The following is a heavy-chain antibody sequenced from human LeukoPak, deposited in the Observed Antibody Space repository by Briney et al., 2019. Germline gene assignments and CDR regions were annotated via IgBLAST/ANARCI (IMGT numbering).Heavy chain of an antibody. D-gene: IGHD3-22*01. CDR3: ARGGYDRGFDY. J-gene: IGHJ4*02. Sequence: SETLSLTCTVSGGSFTSGSYYWSWIRQPAGKGLEWIGRIYTSGSTNYNPSLKSRVTISVDTSKNQFSLKLSSVTAADTAVYYCARGGYDRGFDYWGQGTLVTVSS. CDR1: GGSFTSGSYY. V-gene: IGHV4-61*02. CDR2: IYTSGST.